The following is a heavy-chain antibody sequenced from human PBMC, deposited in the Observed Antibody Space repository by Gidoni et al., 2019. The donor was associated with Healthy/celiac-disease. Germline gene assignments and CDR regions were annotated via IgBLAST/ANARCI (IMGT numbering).Heavy chain of an antibody. J-gene: IGHJ4*02. CDR3: AYSGTYYYDSSGYY. V-gene: IGHV3-74*01. D-gene: IGHD3-22*01. CDR1: GFTFSSYW. CDR2: INSDGSST. Sequence: EVQLVESGGGLVQPGGSLRLPCAASGFTFSSYWMHWVRQAPGKGLVWVSRINSDGSSTSYADSVKGRFTISRDNAKNTLYLQMNSLRAEDTAVYYCAYSGTYYYDSSGYYGGQGTLVTVSS.